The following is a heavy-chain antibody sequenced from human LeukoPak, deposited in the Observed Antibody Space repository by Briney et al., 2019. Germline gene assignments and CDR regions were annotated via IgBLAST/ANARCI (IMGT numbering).Heavy chain of an antibody. CDR1: GFTFRSHW. Sequence: PGGSLRLSCAASGFTFRSHWMHWVRQLPGKGLVWVSRINSDGSNTNYADSVKGRFTISRDNAKNTLYLQMSSLRAEDTAVYYCARGGGGVYFDYWGQGTLVTVSS. J-gene: IGHJ4*02. CDR3: ARGGGGVYFDY. V-gene: IGHV3-74*01. D-gene: IGHD2-8*02. CDR2: INSDGSNT.